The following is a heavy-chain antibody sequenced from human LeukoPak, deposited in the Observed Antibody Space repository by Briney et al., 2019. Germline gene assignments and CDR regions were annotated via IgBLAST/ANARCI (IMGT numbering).Heavy chain of an antibody. CDR1: GYTFTSYD. CDR3: ARDRDILTGYSSPLFDY. Sequence: ASVKVSCKASGYTFTSYDINWVRQATGQGLEWMGWMNPNSGNTGYAQKLQGRVTMTTDTSTSTAYMGLRSLRSDDTAVYYCARDRDILTGYSSPLFDYWGQGTLVTVSS. D-gene: IGHD3-9*01. J-gene: IGHJ4*02. V-gene: IGHV1-8*02. CDR2: MNPNSGNT.